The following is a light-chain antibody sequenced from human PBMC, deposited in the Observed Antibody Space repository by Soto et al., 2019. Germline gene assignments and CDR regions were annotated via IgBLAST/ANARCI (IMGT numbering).Light chain of an antibody. CDR2: DSS. V-gene: IGLV1-40*01. Sequence: QSVLTQPPSVSGAPGQRVTISCSGSSSNIGAYNDAHWYQQFPGAAPNVVIHDSSQRPSGVPDRFSGSRSGSSASLVITGLQTEDEADYYCQSYDTRLSAWVFGGGTKLTVL. CDR1: SSNIGAYND. J-gene: IGLJ3*02. CDR3: QSYDTRLSAWV.